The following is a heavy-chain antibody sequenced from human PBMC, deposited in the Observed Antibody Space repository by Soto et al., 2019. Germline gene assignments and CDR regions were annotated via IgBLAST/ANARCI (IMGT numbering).Heavy chain of an antibody. J-gene: IGHJ4*02. CDR1: GFTFSSYW. D-gene: IGHD3-16*02. Sequence: GGSLRLSCAASGFTFSSYWMSWVRQAPGKGLEWVANIKQDGSEKYYVDSVKGRFTISRDNAKNSLYLQMNSLRAEDTAVYYCARGGGESYDYIWGSYRELFHSWGQEPRVTFSS. V-gene: IGHV3-7*01. CDR3: ARGGGESYDYIWGSYRELFHS. CDR2: IKQDGSEK.